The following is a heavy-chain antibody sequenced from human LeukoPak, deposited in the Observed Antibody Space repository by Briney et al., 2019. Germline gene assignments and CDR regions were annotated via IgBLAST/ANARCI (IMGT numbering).Heavy chain of an antibody. V-gene: IGHV3-66*01. D-gene: IGHD5-24*01. J-gene: IGHJ6*02. CDR3: ARDKMATTNYYYYYGMDV. CDR1: GFSVSSNY. Sequence: PGGSLRLSCAASGFSVSSNYMSWVRQAPGKGLEWVSLLYSGGSTYYADSVKGRSTISRDNSKNTLYLQMNSLRAEDTAVYYCARDKMATTNYYYYYGMDVWGQGTTVTVSS. CDR2: LYSGGST.